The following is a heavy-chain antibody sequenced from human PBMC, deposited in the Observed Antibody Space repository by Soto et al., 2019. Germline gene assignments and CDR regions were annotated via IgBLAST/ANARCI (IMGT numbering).Heavy chain of an antibody. J-gene: IGHJ4*02. CDR3: AKVNYYGRGTVRGGFDY. V-gene: IGHV3-30*18. CDR2: ISNDGNKE. Sequence: QVHLGESGGGVVQPGRSLRLSCAASGFTFSNYGMHWVRQAPGKGLEWLAGISNDGNKEYYADSVKGRFTISRDNSENTLYLQMNSLRVEDTAVYYCAKVNYYGRGTVRGGFDYWGQGALVTVSS. CDR1: GFTFSNYG. D-gene: IGHD3-10*02.